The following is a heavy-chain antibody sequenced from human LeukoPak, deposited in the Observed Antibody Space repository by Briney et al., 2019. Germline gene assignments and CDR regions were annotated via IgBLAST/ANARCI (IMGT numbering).Heavy chain of an antibody. Sequence: GGSLRLSCAASGFTFSSCGMSWVRQAPGKGLEWVSALSDSGGSTFYADSVKGRFTISRDNSKNTLYLQVNRLRAEDTAVYYCAKGGAVSSKSITMIRGTRRYYYYMDVWGKGTTVTISS. CDR3: AKGGAVSSKSITMIRGTRRYYYYMDV. CDR1: GFTFSSCG. J-gene: IGHJ6*03. V-gene: IGHV3-23*01. D-gene: IGHD3-10*01. CDR2: LSDSGGST.